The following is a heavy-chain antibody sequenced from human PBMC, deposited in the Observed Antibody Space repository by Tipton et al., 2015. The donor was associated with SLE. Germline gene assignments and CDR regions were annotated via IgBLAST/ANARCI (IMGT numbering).Heavy chain of an antibody. CDR1: GFIFSNYG. D-gene: IGHD5-12*01. J-gene: IGHJ6*02. Sequence: SLRLSCAPSGFIFSNYGMNWVRQAPGKGLEWVTFIRYDGSTKSYADFVKGRFTISRDNSKNTLDLQTLSLRVEDTAVYYCARDRGYGGGMDVWGQGTTVTVSS. CDR3: ARDRGYGGGMDV. CDR2: IRYDGSTK. V-gene: IGHV3-30*02.